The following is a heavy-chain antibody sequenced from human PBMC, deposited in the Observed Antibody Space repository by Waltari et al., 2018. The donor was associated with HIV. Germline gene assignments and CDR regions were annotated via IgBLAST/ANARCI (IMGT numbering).Heavy chain of an antibody. D-gene: IGHD3-3*01. CDR1: GYTFTSYG. J-gene: IGHJ4*02. V-gene: IGHV1-18*01. Sequence: QVQLVQSGAEVRKPGASGKVSCKASGYTFTSYGISWLRQAPGQGLEWMGWISAYNGNTNYAQKLQGRVTMTTDTSTSTAYMELRSLRSDDTAVYYCAREHGFWSGYYMDFDYWGQGTLVTVSS. CDR2: ISAYNGNT. CDR3: AREHGFWSGYYMDFDY.